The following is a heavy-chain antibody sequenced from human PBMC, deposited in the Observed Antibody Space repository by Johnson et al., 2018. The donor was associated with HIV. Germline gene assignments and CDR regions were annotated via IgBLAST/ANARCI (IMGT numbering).Heavy chain of an antibody. J-gene: IGHJ3*02. V-gene: IGHV3-NL1*01. CDR1: GFTFSSYG. D-gene: IGHD2-15*01. CDR2: IFSVGDV. Sequence: QVQLVESGGGVVRPGGSLRLSCAASGFTFSSYGMHWVRQAPGKGLEWVSVIFSVGDVYYADSVKGRFTISRDNSKNMVYLQMNSLRDEDTALYYCAKDRSGGALGAFDIWGHGTMVTVSS. CDR3: AKDRSGGALGAFDI.